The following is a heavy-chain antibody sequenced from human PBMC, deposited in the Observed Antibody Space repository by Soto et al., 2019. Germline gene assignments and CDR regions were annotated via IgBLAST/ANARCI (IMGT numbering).Heavy chain of an antibody. D-gene: IGHD2-15*01. CDR2: ISGSGGST. J-gene: IGHJ4*02. V-gene: IGHV3-23*01. CDR3: AKSVPPDIVVVVAAFDY. Sequence: GGSLRLSCAASGFTFSSYAMSWVRQAPGKGLEWVSAISGSGGSTYYADSVKGRFTISRDNSKNTLYLQMNSLRAEDTAVYYCAKSVPPDIVVVVAAFDYWGQGTLVTVSS. CDR1: GFTFSSYA.